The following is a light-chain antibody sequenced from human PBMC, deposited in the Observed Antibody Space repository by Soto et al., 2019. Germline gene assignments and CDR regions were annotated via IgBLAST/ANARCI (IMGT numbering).Light chain of an antibody. CDR3: QQYNSYSWT. CDR1: QSISSW. Sequence: DIQLTQSPSTLSSSVGDRFTITCRASQSISSWLSWYQQKPGKAPKLLIYDASSLESGVPSRFSGNRSGTEFTLTISSLQPDDFATYYCQQYNSYSWTFGQGTKVDIK. CDR2: DAS. J-gene: IGKJ1*01. V-gene: IGKV1-5*01.